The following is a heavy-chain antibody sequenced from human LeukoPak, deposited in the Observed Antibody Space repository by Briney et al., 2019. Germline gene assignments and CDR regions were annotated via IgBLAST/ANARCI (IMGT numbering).Heavy chain of an antibody. D-gene: IGHD6-19*01. CDR3: AKAISGSYMGN. V-gene: IGHV3-30*18. Sequence: GGSLRLSCAASGFTFSSYGMHWVRQAPGKGLEWVAVISYDGSNKYYADSVKGRFTISRDNSKNTLYLQMNSLRAEDTAVYYCAKAISGSYMGNWGQGTLVTVSS. J-gene: IGHJ4*02. CDR1: GFTFSSYG. CDR2: ISYDGSNK.